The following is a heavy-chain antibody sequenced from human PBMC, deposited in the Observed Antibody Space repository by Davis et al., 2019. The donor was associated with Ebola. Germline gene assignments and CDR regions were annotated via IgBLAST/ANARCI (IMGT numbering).Heavy chain of an antibody. CDR1: GFTFSSYW. CDR2: IKQDGSAK. V-gene: IGHV3-7*03. D-gene: IGHD5-18*01. Sequence: GESLKISCAASGFTFSSYWMSWVRQAPGKGLEWVANIKQDGSAKYYVDSVKGRFTISRDNAKNSLYLQMNSLRAEDTAVYYCARDKREIGGYSYDPAWGQGTLVTVSS. CDR3: ARDKREIGGYSYDPA. J-gene: IGHJ4*01.